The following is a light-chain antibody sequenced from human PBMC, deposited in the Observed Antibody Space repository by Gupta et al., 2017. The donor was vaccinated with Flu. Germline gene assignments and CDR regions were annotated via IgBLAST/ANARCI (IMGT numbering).Light chain of an antibody. J-gene: IGKJ4*01. CDR3: QQNYSPPLT. CDR1: QNIGPY. CDR2: GAS. V-gene: IGKV1-39*01. Sequence: DIHVTQSPSSLSASIGDTVTVTCRASQNIGPYLNGYQHKSGRAPKLLIYGASKLQDGVPTTFSGSGSGTDFTLTIYSLQPEDSATYYCQQNYSPPLTFGGGTKVDI.